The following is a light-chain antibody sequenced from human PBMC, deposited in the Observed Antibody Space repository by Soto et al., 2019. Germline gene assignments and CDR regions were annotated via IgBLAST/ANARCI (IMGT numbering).Light chain of an antibody. CDR2: DAS. Sequence: EVVLTQSPATLSLSPGDGATLSCRASQSVNNFLAWYQQKPGQTPRLLIYDASKRATGIPGRFSGSGSGTDFTLTISSLEPEDFAVYYCQQRSNWPPALSFGGGTKVDIK. J-gene: IGKJ4*01. V-gene: IGKV3-11*01. CDR1: QSVNNF. CDR3: QQRSNWPPALS.